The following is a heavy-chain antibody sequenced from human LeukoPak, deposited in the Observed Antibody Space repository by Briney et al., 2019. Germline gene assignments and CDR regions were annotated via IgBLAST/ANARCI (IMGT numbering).Heavy chain of an antibody. CDR2: IYYSGST. CDR3: ARTGGGDYPIDY. D-gene: IGHD2-21*02. CDR1: GVSISSADYF. J-gene: IGHJ4*02. V-gene: IGHV4-30-4*01. Sequence: SETLSLTCTVSGVSISSADYFWSWIRQPPEKGLEWIGYIYYSGSTYYNPSLKSRVTISVDTSKNQFSLKLSSVTAADTAVYYCARTGGGDYPIDYWGQGTLVTVSS.